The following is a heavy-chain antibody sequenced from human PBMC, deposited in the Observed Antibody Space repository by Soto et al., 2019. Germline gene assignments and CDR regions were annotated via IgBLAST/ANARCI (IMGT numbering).Heavy chain of an antibody. Sequence: ASETLSLTCAVSGGSISSGGYSWSWIRQPPGKGLEWIGYIYHSGSTYYNPSLKSRVTISVDRSKNQFSLKLSSVTAADTAVYYCARGVPADPAPYNWNYVYYFDYWGQGTLVTVSS. CDR3: ARGVPADPAPYNWNYVYYFDY. CDR2: IYHSGST. J-gene: IGHJ4*02. D-gene: IGHD1-7*01. CDR1: GGSISSGGYS. V-gene: IGHV4-30-2*01.